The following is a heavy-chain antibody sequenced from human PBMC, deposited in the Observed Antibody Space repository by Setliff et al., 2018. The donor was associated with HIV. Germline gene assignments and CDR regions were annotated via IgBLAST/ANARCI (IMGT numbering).Heavy chain of an antibody. D-gene: IGHD5-18*01. Sequence: SETLSLTCTVSGDSLRGTNSYWGWIRQPPGKALEWIGTIYYTGSAFYNPSLQSRVTMSVDTSKIQFSLGLTLVTAADTAIYYCARVQRGRGYSHGHWYFDLWGRGTLVTVSS. CDR2: IYYTGSA. CDR3: ARVQRGRGYSHGHWYFDL. J-gene: IGHJ2*01. CDR1: GDSLRGTNSY. V-gene: IGHV4-39*07.